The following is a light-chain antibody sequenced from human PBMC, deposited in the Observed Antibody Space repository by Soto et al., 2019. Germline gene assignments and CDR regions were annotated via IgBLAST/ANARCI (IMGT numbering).Light chain of an antibody. CDR3: SSYTTSNTQV. J-gene: IGLJ3*02. CDR1: SSDVGTYNY. CDR2: DVS. V-gene: IGLV2-14*01. Sequence: QSALTQPASVSGSPGQSITISCTGTSSDVGTYNYVSWYQHRPGTAPKLMIYDVSYRPSGVSNRFSGSKSANTASLTISGLQAEDEADYYCSSYTTSNTQVFGGGTQLTVL.